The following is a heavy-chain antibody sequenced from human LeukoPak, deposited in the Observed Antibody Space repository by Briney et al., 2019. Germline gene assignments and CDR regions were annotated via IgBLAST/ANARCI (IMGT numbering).Heavy chain of an antibody. Sequence: ASVKVSCKASRYTFTSYDINWLRQATAQGLEWMGWMNPNSGNTVYAQKFQGRVTITRNTSISTAYMELSSLRSEDTAVYYCARGLPYYYDSSGQGDYWGQGTLVTVSS. V-gene: IGHV1-8*01. J-gene: IGHJ4*02. CDR1: RYTFTSYD. CDR3: ARGLPYYYDSSGQGDY. CDR2: MNPNSGNT. D-gene: IGHD3-22*01.